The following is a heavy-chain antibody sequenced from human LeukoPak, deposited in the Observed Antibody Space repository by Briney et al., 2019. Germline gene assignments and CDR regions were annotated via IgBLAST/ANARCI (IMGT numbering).Heavy chain of an antibody. V-gene: IGHV1-18*01. CDR3: ARAMNRGHHHVNYDFWSGYYSRDYYYYMDV. CDR2: ISAYNGNT. J-gene: IGHJ6*03. Sequence: ASVKVSCKASGYTFTSYGISLVRQAPGQGLEWMGWISAYNGNTNYAQKLQGRGTMTTDTSTRTAYMELRSLRSDDTAVYYCARAMNRGHHHVNYDFWSGYYSRDYYYYMDVWGKGTTVTVSS. D-gene: IGHD3-3*01. CDR1: GYTFTSYG.